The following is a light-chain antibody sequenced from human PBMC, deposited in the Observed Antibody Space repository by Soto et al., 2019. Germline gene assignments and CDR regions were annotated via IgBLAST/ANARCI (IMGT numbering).Light chain of an antibody. V-gene: IGKV3-11*01. CDR2: DAS. CDR3: QQRSDWPPLT. CDR1: QSISSY. Sequence: EIVLTQSPATLSLSPGERATLSCRASQSISSYLAWYQQKPGRAPRLLIYDASTRATGVPARFSGSGSGTDFSLTISSLGPEDFAVYYCQQRSDWPPLTFGGGTKVEMK. J-gene: IGKJ4*02.